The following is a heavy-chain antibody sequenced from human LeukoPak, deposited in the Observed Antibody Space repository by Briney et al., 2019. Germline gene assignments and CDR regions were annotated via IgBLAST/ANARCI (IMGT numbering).Heavy chain of an antibody. D-gene: IGHD3-16*02. CDR2: IIPIFGTA. CDR1: GGTFSSYA. Sequence: SVKVSCKASGGTFSSYAISWVRQAPGQGLEWMGGIIPIFGTANYAQKFQGRVTITADESTSTAYMELSSLKSEDTAVYYCARGTLLTPPLGGMDVWGQGTTVTVSS. CDR3: ARGTLLTPPLGGMDV. J-gene: IGHJ6*02. V-gene: IGHV1-69*13.